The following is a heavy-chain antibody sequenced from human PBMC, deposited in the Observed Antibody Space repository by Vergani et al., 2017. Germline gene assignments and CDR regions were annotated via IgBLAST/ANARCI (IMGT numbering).Heavy chain of an antibody. J-gene: IGHJ6*02. V-gene: IGHV4-59*08. Sequence: QVQLQESGPGLVKPSETLSLTCTVSGGSISSYYWSWIRQPPGKGLEWIGYIYYSGSTNYNPSLKSRVTISVDTSKNQFSLKLSSVTAADTAVYYCARRLNYYYYGMDVWGQGTTVTVSS. D-gene: IGHD3-22*01. CDR3: ARRLNYYYYGMDV. CDR2: IYYSGST. CDR1: GGSISSYY.